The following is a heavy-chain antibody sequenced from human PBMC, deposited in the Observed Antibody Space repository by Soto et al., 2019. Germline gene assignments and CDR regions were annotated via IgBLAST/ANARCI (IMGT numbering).Heavy chain of an antibody. CDR2: IKQDGSEK. CDR3: ARDGVIAAAGDY. V-gene: IGHV3-7*01. Sequence: GSLRLSCAASGFTFSSYWMSWVRQAPGKGLEWGANIKQDGSEKYYVDSVKGRFTISRDNAKNSLYLQMNSLKAEDTAVYYCARDGVIAAAGDYWGQGILVTVSS. J-gene: IGHJ4*02. CDR1: GFTFSSYW. D-gene: IGHD6-13*01.